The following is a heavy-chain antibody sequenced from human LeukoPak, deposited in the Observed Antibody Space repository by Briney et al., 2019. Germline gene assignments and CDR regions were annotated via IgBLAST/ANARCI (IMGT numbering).Heavy chain of an antibody. J-gene: IGHJ4*02. CDR2: VYYTGST. CDR3: ARGAMATTPFFDY. D-gene: IGHD5-24*01. V-gene: IGHV4-59*01. Sequence: SETLSLTCTVSGGSIGSYYWNWIRQPPGKGLEWIGYVYYTGSTNFNPSLKSRVTMSLDTSRNQFSLKLTSLTAADTAVYYCARGAMATTPFFDYWGQGTLVTVSS. CDR1: GGSIGSYY.